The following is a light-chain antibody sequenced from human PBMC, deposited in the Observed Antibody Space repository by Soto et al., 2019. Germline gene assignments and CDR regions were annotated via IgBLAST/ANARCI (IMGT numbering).Light chain of an antibody. V-gene: IGLV2-14*01. CDR2: EVS. CDR1: SSDVGGYNY. CDR3: SSYTSSSTLV. Sequence: QSALTQPASVSGSPGQSITISCTGTSSDVGGYNYVSWYQQHPGIAPKLMISEVSNRPSGFSNRFSGSKSGNTASLTISGLQAEDEADYYCSSYTSSSTLVFGGGTKLTVL. J-gene: IGLJ2*01.